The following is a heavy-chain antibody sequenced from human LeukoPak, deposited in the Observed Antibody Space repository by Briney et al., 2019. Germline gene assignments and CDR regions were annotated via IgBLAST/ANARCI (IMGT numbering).Heavy chain of an antibody. Sequence: GGSLRLSCAASGFTFSSYAMSWVRQAPGKGLEWVSAISGSGGSTYYADSVKGRFTISRDNSKNTLYLQMNSLRAEDTAVYYCAKTPDTFGGVIDHYFDYWGQGTLVTVSS. CDR2: ISGSGGST. D-gene: IGHD3-16*02. CDR1: GFTFSSYA. CDR3: AKTPDTFGGVIDHYFDY. J-gene: IGHJ4*02. V-gene: IGHV3-23*01.